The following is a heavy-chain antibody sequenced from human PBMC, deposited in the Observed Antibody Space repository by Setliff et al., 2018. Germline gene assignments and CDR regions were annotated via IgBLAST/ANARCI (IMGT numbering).Heavy chain of an antibody. CDR1: GYTFTSYY. Sequence: GASVKVSCKASGYTFTSYYMHWVRQAPGQGLEWMGIINPNSGGTNYAQKFQGRVTMTRDTSISTAYMELSRLRSDDTAVYYCATEHDAFDIWGQGTMVTVSS. V-gene: IGHV1-2*02. CDR3: ATEHDAFDI. J-gene: IGHJ3*02. CDR2: INPNSGGT.